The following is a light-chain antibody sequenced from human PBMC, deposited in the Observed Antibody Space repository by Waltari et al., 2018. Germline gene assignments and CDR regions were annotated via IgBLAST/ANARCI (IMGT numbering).Light chain of an antibody. CDR2: LGA. CDR3: MQARQTPNT. J-gene: IGKJ2*01. Sequence: EIVMTQSPLSLSVTLGEPASISCRSSQRLLHRNGNNYLDWYLQKPVHSPKVLIYLGANRASGVPDRCSGSGSGTDFTLGISRVEAEDVGVYYCMQARQTPNTFGQGTKLEIE. CDR1: QRLLHRNGNNY. V-gene: IGKV2-28*01.